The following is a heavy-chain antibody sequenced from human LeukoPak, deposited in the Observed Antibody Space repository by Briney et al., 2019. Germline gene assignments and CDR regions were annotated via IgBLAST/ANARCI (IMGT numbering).Heavy chain of an antibody. Sequence: PSETLSLTCTVSGGSFSSSSYYWAWIRQPPGKGLEWIGSVFYSGSTYYNPSLKSRVTISVDTSKNQFSLRLSSVTAADTAVYYCARHSIGGVLRFLEWLPWSQGTLVTVSS. CDR3: ARHSIGGVLRFLEWLP. CDR2: VFYSGST. CDR1: GGSFSSSSYY. V-gene: IGHV4-39*01. J-gene: IGHJ5*02. D-gene: IGHD3-3*01.